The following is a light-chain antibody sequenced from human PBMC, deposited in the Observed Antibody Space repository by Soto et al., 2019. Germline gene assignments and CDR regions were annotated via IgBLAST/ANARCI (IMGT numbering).Light chain of an antibody. CDR3: QQYHNYPRT. Sequence: GDRVTITCRASESIRTWVAGYQHKPGKDPKFLIYDASSLESGVPSRFSGSGSGTEFTLTISNLQPDDLATYFCQQYHNYPRTFGQGTKVDIK. J-gene: IGKJ1*01. CDR1: ESIRTW. CDR2: DAS. V-gene: IGKV1-5*01.